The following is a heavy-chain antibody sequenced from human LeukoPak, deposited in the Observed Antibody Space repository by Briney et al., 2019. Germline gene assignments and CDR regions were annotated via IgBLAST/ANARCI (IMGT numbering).Heavy chain of an antibody. CDR3: AKSGRGDYDNYYFYMDV. CDR1: GFTFSNAW. CDR2: IKSKTDGGTT. D-gene: IGHD4-17*01. Sequence: GGSLRLSCAASGFTFSNAWMSWVRQAPGKGLEWVGRIKSKTDGGTTDYAAPVKGRFTISRDDSKNTLYLQMNSLKTEDTAVYYCAKSGRGDYDNYYFYMDVWGKGTTVTVSS. V-gene: IGHV3-15*01. J-gene: IGHJ6*03.